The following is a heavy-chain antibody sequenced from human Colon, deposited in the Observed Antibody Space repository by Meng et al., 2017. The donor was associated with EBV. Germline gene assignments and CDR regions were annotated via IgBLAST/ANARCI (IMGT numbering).Heavy chain of an antibody. CDR3: ARRPTGIDY. Sequence: QLTEWGAGLLKPSETLSPTCAVNGGSLSGAYWNWIRQPPGKGLEWIGEIIHGGSPSYNPSLKSRVTISIDTSKNQLSLMLSSVTAADTAVYYCARRPTGIDYWGQGTLVTVSS. V-gene: IGHV4-34*12. CDR2: IIHGGSP. D-gene: IGHD2-8*02. CDR1: GGSLSGAY. J-gene: IGHJ4*02.